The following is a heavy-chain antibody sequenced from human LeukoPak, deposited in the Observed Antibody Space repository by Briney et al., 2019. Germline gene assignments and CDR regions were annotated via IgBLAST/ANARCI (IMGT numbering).Heavy chain of an antibody. CDR3: ARHVVRGVMHAFDI. D-gene: IGHD3-10*01. CDR1: GGSFSGYY. J-gene: IGHJ3*02. V-gene: IGHV4-34*01. Sequence: SETLSLTCAVYGGSFSGYYWSWIRQPPGKGLEWIGEINHSGSTNYNPSLKSRVTVSVDTSKNQFSLKLSSVTAADTAVYYCARHVVRGVMHAFDIWGQGTMVTVSS. CDR2: INHSGST.